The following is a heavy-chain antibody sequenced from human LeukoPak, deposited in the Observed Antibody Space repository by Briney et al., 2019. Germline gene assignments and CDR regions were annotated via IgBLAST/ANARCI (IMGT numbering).Heavy chain of an antibody. CDR1: GFTSSTYW. D-gene: IGHD5-18*01. CDR3: ARDLDSYGWFDY. J-gene: IGHJ4*02. Sequence: GGSLRLSCAASGFTSSTYWVHWVRQAPGKGLEWVANIKQDGSEKNYVDSVKGRFTISRDNAKNSLYLQMNSLRAEDTAVYYCARDLDSYGWFDYWGQGTLVTVSS. V-gene: IGHV3-7*01. CDR2: IKQDGSEK.